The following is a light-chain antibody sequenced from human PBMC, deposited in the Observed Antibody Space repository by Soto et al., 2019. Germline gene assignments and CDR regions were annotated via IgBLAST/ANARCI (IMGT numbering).Light chain of an antibody. J-gene: IGKJ5*01. CDR1: QSISSW. CDR3: QQLNTYPRT. CDR2: KAS. V-gene: IGKV1-5*03. Sequence: DIQMTQSPSTLSASVGDRVPITCRASQSISSWLAWYQQKPGKAPKLLIYKASSLESGVPSRFSGSGSGTEFTLTISSLQPDDFATYYCQQLNTYPRTFGQGTRLEI.